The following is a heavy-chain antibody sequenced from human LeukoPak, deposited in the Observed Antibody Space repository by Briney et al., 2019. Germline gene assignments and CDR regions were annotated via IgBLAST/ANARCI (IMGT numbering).Heavy chain of an antibody. D-gene: IGHD1-1*01. CDR3: AGGPSGTAFDD. CDR2: IYTSGNT. J-gene: IGHJ4*01. Sequence: SETLSLTCAVSGTSISNYYWSWIRQPAGKGLEWIGRIYTSGNTNYKPSLKSRLTISVDKSKNHLSLKLTSLTAADTAFYYCAGGPSGTAFDDWGHGTLVTVSS. V-gene: IGHV4-4*07. CDR1: GTSISNYY.